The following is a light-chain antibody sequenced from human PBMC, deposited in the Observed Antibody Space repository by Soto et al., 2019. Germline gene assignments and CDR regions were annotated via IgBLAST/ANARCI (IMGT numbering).Light chain of an antibody. CDR2: DAS. V-gene: IGKV1-5*01. J-gene: IGKJ2*01. CDR1: QSISSW. CDR3: QQYNSYSYT. Sequence: IQMTQSPSTLSASVGDRVTITCRASQSISSWLAWYQQKPGKAPKLLIYDASSLESGVPSRFSGSGSGTEFTLTISSLQPDDFATHYCQQYNSYSYTFGQGTKLEIK.